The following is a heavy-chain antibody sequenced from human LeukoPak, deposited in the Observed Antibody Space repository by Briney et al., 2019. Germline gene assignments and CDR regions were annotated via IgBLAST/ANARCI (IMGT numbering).Heavy chain of an antibody. D-gene: IGHD2-15*01. CDR3: AHRHRMPHFDY. CDR2: IYWNDDK. CDR1: GFSLSTRGGG. Sequence: SGPTLVKPPQTLTLTCTFSGFSLSTRGGGVGWIRQPPGKALEWLALIYWNDDKRYSPSLKSRLTITKDTSKNQVVLTMTNMDPVDTATYYCAHRHRMPHFDYWGQGTLVTVSS. V-gene: IGHV2-5*01. J-gene: IGHJ4*02.